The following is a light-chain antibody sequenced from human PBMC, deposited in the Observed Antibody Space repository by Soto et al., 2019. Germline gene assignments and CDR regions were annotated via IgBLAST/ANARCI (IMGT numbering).Light chain of an antibody. Sequence: QSVLTQSPSVSAAPGQTVTISCSGSSSNIENNYVSWYQQLPGTAPKLLIYDNNDRPSGIPDRFSGSKSGTTATLSITGLQTGDEAVYYCATWDSRLSGVLFGGGTKLTVL. J-gene: IGLJ3*02. V-gene: IGLV1-51*01. CDR1: SSNIENNY. CDR3: ATWDSRLSGVL. CDR2: DNN.